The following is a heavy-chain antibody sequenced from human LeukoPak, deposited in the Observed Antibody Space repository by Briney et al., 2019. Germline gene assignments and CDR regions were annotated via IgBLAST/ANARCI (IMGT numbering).Heavy chain of an antibody. CDR1: GFTFSSYG. CDR2: ISYDGSNK. V-gene: IGHV3-30*03. D-gene: IGHD6-19*01. J-gene: IGHJ4*02. CDR3: ATSIQWLVPFYFDY. Sequence: GGSLRLSCAASGFTFSSYGMHWVRQAPGKGLEWVAVISYDGSNKYYADSVKGRFTISRDNSKNTLYLQMNSLRAEDTAVYYCATSIQWLVPFYFDYWGQGTLVTVSS.